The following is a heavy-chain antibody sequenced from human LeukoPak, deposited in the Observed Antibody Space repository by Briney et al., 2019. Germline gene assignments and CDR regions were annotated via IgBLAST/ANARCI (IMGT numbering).Heavy chain of an antibody. V-gene: IGHV3-21*04. CDR3: ARFMTTVTTRAFDI. Sequence: PGGSLRLSCAASGFTFSSYNMNWVRQAPGKGLEWVSSISSSSSYIYYADSVKGRFTISRDNAKNSLYLQMNSLRAEDTAVYYCARFMTTVTTRAFDIWGQGTMVTVSS. CDR2: ISSSSSYI. J-gene: IGHJ3*02. D-gene: IGHD4-17*01. CDR1: GFTFSSYN.